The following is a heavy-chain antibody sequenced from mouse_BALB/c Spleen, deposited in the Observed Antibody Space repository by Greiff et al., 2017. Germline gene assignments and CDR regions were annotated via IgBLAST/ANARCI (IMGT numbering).Heavy chain of an antibody. D-gene: IGHD2-2*01. Sequence: EVKLMESGGGLVKPGGSLKLSCAASGFTFSSYAMSWVRQTPEKRLEWVASISSGGSTYYPDSVKGRFTISRDNARNILYLQMSSLRSGDTAMYYCARDGYDVTWYFDYWGQGTTLTVSS. V-gene: IGHV5-6-5*01. CDR2: ISSGGST. CDR3: ARDGYDVTWYFDY. J-gene: IGHJ2*01. CDR1: GFTFSSYA.